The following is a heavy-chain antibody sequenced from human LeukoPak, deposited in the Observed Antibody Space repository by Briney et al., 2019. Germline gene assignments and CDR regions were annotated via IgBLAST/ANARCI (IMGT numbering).Heavy chain of an antibody. CDR1: GFTFSSYG. Sequence: GGTLRLSCAASGFTFSSYGMSWVRQAPGKGLEWVSAISGSGGSTYYADSVKGRFTISRDNSKNTLYLQMNSLRAEDTVVYYCARGADSGYSSDNWGQGTLVSVSS. D-gene: IGHD3-9*01. CDR2: ISGSGGST. CDR3: ARGADSGYSSDN. J-gene: IGHJ4*02. V-gene: IGHV3-23*01.